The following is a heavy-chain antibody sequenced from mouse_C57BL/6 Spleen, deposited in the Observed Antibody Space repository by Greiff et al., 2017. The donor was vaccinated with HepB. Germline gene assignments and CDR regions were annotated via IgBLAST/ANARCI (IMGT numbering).Heavy chain of an antibody. V-gene: IGHV5-17*01. Sequence: EVKLMESGGGLVKPGGSLKLSCAASGFTFSDYGMHWVRQAPGKGLEWVAYISSGSSTIYYADTVKGRFTISRDNAKNTLFLQMTSLRSEDTAMYYCARLGYYGLYAMDYWGQGTSVTVSS. CDR3: ARLGYYGLYAMDY. J-gene: IGHJ4*01. CDR2: ISSGSSTI. D-gene: IGHD1-1*01. CDR1: GFTFSDYG.